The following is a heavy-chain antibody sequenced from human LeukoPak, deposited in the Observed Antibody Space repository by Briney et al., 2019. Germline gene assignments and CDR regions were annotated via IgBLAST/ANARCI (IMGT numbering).Heavy chain of an antibody. Sequence: GGSLRLSCAASGFTFSSYGMSWVRQAPGKGLEWVSAISGSGGSTYYADSVKGRFTISRDNSKNTLYLQMNSLRAEDTAVYYCAKGSGGSSGGYYYYYYMDVWGKGTTVTISS. J-gene: IGHJ6*03. D-gene: IGHD6-19*01. CDR2: ISGSGGST. CDR3: AKGSGGSSGGYYYYYYMDV. V-gene: IGHV3-23*01. CDR1: GFTFSSYG.